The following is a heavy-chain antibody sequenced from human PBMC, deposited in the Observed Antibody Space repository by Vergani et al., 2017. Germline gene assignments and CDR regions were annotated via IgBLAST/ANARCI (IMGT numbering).Heavy chain of an antibody. J-gene: IGHJ6*03. Sequence: QVQLQESGPGLVKPSQTLSLTCTVSGGSISSSSYYWGWIRQPPGKGLEWIGSIYYSGSTYYNPSLKSRVTISVDTSKNQFSLKLSSVTAADTAVYYCARQGDMDFWSGYSPYYYYYMDVWGKGP. CDR2: IYYSGST. V-gene: IGHV4-39*01. D-gene: IGHD3-3*01. CDR1: GGSISSSSYY. CDR3: ARQGDMDFWSGYSPYYYYYMDV.